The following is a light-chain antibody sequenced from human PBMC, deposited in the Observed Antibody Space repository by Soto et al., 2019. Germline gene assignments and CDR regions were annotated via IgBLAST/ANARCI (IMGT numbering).Light chain of an antibody. CDR3: QQYYSYPLT. CDR1: QSISSH. CDR2: AAS. J-gene: IGKJ5*01. Sequence: IRMTQSPSSLSASVGDTVTITCRASQSISSHLAWYQQKPGKAPKLLIYAASTLQSGVPSRFSGSGSGTDFTLTISCLQSEDFATYYCQQYYSYPLTFGQGTRLEIK. V-gene: IGKV1-8*01.